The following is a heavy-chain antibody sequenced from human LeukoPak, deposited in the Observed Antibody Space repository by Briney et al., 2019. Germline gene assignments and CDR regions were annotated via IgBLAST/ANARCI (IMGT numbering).Heavy chain of an antibody. Sequence: GASVRVSCKASGYKFISHYHQWVRRAPGLGPEWMGWMHGGNGNTRYAEKFEGRVTMTRDTSTSTAYMDLSRLTSDDTAVYYCAREGSYCVGGDCYSFDFWGQGTLVTVSS. V-gene: IGHV1-2*02. CDR3: AREGSYCVGGDCYSFDF. J-gene: IGHJ4*02. D-gene: IGHD2-21*02. CDR1: GYKFISHY. CDR2: MHGGNGNT.